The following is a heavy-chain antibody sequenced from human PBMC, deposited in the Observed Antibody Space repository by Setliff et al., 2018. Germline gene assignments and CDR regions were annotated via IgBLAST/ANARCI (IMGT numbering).Heavy chain of an antibody. CDR1: GFTFSSYA. J-gene: IGHJ3*02. Sequence: PGGSLRLSCAASGFTFSSYAMHWVRQAPGKGLEYVSAISSNGGSTYYANSVKGRFTISRDVSRNTLSLQMNSLKTEDTAVYYCTTGATIWGQGTMVTVSS. V-gene: IGHV3-64*01. CDR2: ISSNGGST. CDR3: TTGATI.